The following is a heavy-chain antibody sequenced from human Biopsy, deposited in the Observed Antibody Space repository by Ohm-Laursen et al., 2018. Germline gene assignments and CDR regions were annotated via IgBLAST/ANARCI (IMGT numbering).Heavy chain of an antibody. CDR1: GESSSDYF. D-gene: IGHD5-12*01. Sequence: GTLSLTCSVNGESSSDYFWNWIRQPPGKGLEWIGEINQSGSTKYNPSLKRRATLSADSSNSQFSLRLTSVTAADTAIYYCARGSGYFKLDVWGQGTTVTVSS. CDR2: INQSGST. J-gene: IGHJ6*02. CDR3: ARGSGYFKLDV. V-gene: IGHV4-34*01.